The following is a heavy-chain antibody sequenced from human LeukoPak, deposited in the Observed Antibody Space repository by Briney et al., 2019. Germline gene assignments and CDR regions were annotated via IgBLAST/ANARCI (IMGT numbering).Heavy chain of an antibody. J-gene: IGHJ4*02. V-gene: IGHV1-8*02. CDR1: GGTYSSYA. D-gene: IGHD4/OR15-4a*01. CDR2: MNPNSGNT. CDR3: AGWTMGY. Sequence: ASVKVSCKASGGTYSSYAISWVRQATGQGLEWMGWMNPNSGNTGYAQKFQGRVTMTRNTSISTAYMELSSLRSEDTAVYYCAGWTMGYWGQGTLVTVSS.